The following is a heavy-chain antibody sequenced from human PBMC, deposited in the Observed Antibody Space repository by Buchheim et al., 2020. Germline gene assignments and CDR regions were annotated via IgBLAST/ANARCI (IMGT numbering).Heavy chain of an antibody. V-gene: IGHV1-46*03. CDR3: ARDRDVLRYFDWLQPRFYYGMDV. CDR1: GYTFTSYY. J-gene: IGHJ6*02. D-gene: IGHD3-9*01. Sequence: QVQLVQSGAEVKKPGASVKVSCKASGYTFTSYYMHWVRQAPGQGLEWMGIINPSGCSTSYAQKFQGRVTMTRDTSTSTVYMELSSLRSEDTAVYYCARDRDVLRYFDWLQPRFYYGMDVWGQGTT. CDR2: INPSGCST.